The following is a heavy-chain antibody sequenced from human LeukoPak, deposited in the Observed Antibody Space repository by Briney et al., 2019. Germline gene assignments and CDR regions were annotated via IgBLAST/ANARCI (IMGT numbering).Heavy chain of an antibody. J-gene: IGHJ4*02. D-gene: IGHD3-16*01. V-gene: IGHV3-23*01. CDR2: LTLSGTNT. Sequence: PGGSVRLSCAASGFTFSSYAMSWVRQAPGKGLEWVSALTLSGTNTHYADSVKGRFTISRDVSKNTLYLQMNTLRAEDTAVYYCAKDSPLRTSYHGYFDYWGQGTLVTVSS. CDR1: GFTFSSYA. CDR3: AKDSPLRTSYHGYFDY.